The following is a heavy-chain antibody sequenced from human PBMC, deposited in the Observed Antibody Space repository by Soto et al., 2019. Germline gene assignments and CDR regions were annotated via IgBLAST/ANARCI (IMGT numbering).Heavy chain of an antibody. CDR3: AREYFDWFRQVYYYYMDV. CDR1: GGSISSSSYY. CDR2: IYYSGST. D-gene: IGHD3-9*01. J-gene: IGHJ6*03. Sequence: SETLSLTCTVSGGSISSSSYYWGWIRQPPGKGLEWIGSIYYSGSTYYNPSLKSRVTISVDTSKNQFSLKLSSVTAADTAVYYCAREYFDWFRQVYYYYMDVWGKGTTVTVSS. V-gene: IGHV4-39*01.